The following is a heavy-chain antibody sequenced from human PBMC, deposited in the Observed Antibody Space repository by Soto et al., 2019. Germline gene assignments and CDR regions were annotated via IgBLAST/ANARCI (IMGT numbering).Heavy chain of an antibody. V-gene: IGHV3-74*01. CDR1: GFTFSSYW. Sequence: GGSLRLSGAASGFTFSSYWMHWVRQAPGKGLVWVSRINIDGSSTGFADSVKGRFTISRDNAKNTLYLQMNSLRAEDTAVYYCASSLLTPFDYWGQGTLVTVSS. CDR3: ASSLLTPFDY. CDR2: INIDGSST. D-gene: IGHD7-27*01. J-gene: IGHJ4*02.